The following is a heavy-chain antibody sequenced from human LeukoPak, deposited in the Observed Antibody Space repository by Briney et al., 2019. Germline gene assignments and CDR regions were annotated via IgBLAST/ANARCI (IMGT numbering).Heavy chain of an antibody. CDR3: ARAGTYETTWYH. Sequence: GGSLRLSCAASGFSFSNYWMSWVRQAPGKGLEWVANINQDGSVKYYVDSAKGRFTISRDNAENSLYLQMNSLRAEDTALYFCARAGTYETTWYHWGQGTLVTVSS. CDR2: INQDGSVK. D-gene: IGHD1-7*01. CDR1: GFSFSNYW. J-gene: IGHJ5*02. V-gene: IGHV3-7*01.